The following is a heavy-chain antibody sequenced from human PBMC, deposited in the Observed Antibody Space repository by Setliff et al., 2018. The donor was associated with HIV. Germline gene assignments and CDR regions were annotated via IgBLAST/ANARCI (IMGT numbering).Heavy chain of an antibody. D-gene: IGHD6-19*01. Sequence: LTCTVSGGSITPHYWSWIRQPPGKGLEWIGLIYYSGSTNYSPSLKSRVTISVDSSKNQFSLKLTSVTAADAAIYYCARQFPPYHSGAHYSDLWSQGTLVTVSS. CDR2: IYYSGST. V-gene: IGHV4-59*11. J-gene: IGHJ5*02. CDR1: GGSITPHY. CDR3: ARQFPPYHSGAHYSDL.